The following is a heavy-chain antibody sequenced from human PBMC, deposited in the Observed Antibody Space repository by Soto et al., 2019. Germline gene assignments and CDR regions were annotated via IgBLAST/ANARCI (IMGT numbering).Heavy chain of an antibody. J-gene: IGHJ1*01. V-gene: IGHV4-30-2*01. Sequence: SETLSRTCAVSGGYSVIGGYCWSWIRQPPGKGLEWIGTAYPRGSTYYDPSLKSRVTISLDLSKNQFSLNLNSVTAADTDVYYCATVAGSGCKDEWGQGTLVTVYS. D-gene: IGHD6-19*01. CDR3: ATVAGSGCKDE. CDR1: GGYSVIGGYC. CDR2: AYPRGST.